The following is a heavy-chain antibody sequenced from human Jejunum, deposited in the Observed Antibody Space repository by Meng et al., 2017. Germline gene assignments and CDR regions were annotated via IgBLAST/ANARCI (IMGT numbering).Heavy chain of an antibody. CDR3: ARDRATKPPHNYLGF. CDR2: IKQDGSET. J-gene: IGHJ4*02. CDR1: GITFSTYW. Sequence: GGSLRLSCAASGITFSTYWLSWVRQAPGKGLEWVANIKQDGSETYYVDSVKGRFTISRDNARNSLYLQMNSLRADDTAVYYCARDRATKPPHNYLGFWGQGTLVTVSS. V-gene: IGHV3-7*01. D-gene: IGHD1-1*01.